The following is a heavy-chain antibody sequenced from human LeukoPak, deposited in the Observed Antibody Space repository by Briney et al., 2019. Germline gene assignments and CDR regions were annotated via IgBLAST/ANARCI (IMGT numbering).Heavy chain of an antibody. CDR1: GFTFSSYS. CDR2: ISSSSSYI. J-gene: IGHJ3*02. V-gene: IGHV3-21*01. Sequence: PGGSLRLSCAASGFTFSSYSMNWVRQAPGKGLEWVSSISSSSSYIYYADSVKGRFTISRDNAKNSLYLQMNSLRAEDTAVYYCASGQPLDYYDSSGYPDAFDIWGQGTMVTVSS. D-gene: IGHD3-22*01. CDR3: ASGQPLDYYDSSGYPDAFDI.